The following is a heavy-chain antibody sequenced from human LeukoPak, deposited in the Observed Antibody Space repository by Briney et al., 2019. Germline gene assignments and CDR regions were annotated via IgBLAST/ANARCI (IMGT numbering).Heavy chain of an antibody. CDR3: ARETYYYDSSGPSRGY. CDR1: GFTFSNYW. Sequence: PGGSLRLSCTASGFTFSNYWMSWVRQAPGKGLEWVANIKPDGSEKSYVDSVKGRFTISRDNAKNSLYLQMNSLRAEDTAVYYCARETYYYDSSGPSRGYWGQGTLVTVSS. D-gene: IGHD3-22*01. V-gene: IGHV3-7*01. CDR2: IKPDGSEK. J-gene: IGHJ4*02.